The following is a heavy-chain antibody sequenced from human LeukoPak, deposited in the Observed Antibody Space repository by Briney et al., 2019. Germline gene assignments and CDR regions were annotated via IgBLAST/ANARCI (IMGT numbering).Heavy chain of an antibody. CDR2: IYYSGST. D-gene: IGHD6-6*01. CDR3: ARRVEYSSSYAFDI. CDR1: GGSISSSSYY. J-gene: IGHJ3*02. V-gene: IGHV4-39*01. Sequence: SETLSLTCTVSGGSISSSSYYWGWIRQPPGKGLEWIGSIYYSGSTYYNPSLKSRVTISVDTSKYQFSLKLSSVTAADTAVYYCARRVEYSSSYAFDIWGQGTMVTVSS.